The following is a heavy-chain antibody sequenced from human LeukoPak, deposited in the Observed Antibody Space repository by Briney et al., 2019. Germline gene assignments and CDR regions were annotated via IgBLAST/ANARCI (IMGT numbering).Heavy chain of an antibody. CDR3: ARLSKPGSFDY. CDR2: IYYSGST. Sequence: SETLPLTCTVSGGSISSSNCYWAWIRQPPGKGLEWIGTIYYSGSTYYNASLKSRITMSVDTSKNQFSLKLSSVTAADTAVYYCARLSKPGSFDYWGQGALVTVSS. D-gene: IGHD1-14*01. CDR1: GGSISSSNCY. J-gene: IGHJ4*02. V-gene: IGHV4-39*01.